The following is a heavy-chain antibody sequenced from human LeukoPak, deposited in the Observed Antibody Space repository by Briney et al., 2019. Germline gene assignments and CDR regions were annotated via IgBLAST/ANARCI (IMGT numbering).Heavy chain of an antibody. CDR3: ARLSPPTRIAVDDYDY. J-gene: IGHJ4*02. CDR2: IYPGDSDT. V-gene: IGHV5-51*01. CDR1: GYSFTSYW. Sequence: LGESLKISCKGSGYSFTSYWIGWVRQMPGKGLEWMGIIYPGDSDTRYSPSFQGQVTISADKSISTAYLQWSSLKASDTAMYYCARLSPPTRIAVDDYDYWGQGTLVTVSS. D-gene: IGHD6-19*01.